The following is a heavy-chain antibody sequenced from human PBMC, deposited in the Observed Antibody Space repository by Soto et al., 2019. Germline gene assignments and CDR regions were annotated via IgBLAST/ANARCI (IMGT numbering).Heavy chain of an antibody. J-gene: IGHJ4*02. V-gene: IGHV4-4*07. CDR3: ARGGIQLSYAFDY. CDR1: GTSVSNYY. CDR2: IYTSGST. D-gene: IGHD5-18*01. Sequence: SETLSLTCSVSGTSVSNYYWSWIRQPAGKGLEHIGRIYTSGSTSYNPSLKSRVTMSMDTSQTQIYLNLTSVTAADTAVYYCARGGIQLSYAFDYWGQGVLVTVSS.